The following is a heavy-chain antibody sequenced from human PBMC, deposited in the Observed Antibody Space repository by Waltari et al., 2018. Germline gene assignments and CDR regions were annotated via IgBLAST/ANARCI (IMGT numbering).Heavy chain of an antibody. D-gene: IGHD6-13*01. CDR1: GGSISSSSYY. CDR2: IYYSGST. CDR3: ARHKKQQLAHAFDI. Sequence: QLQLQESGPGLVKPSETLSLTCTVSGGSISSSSYYWGWFRQPPGKGLEWIGSIYYSGSTYYNPSLKSRVTISVDTSKNQFSLKLSSVTAADTAVYYCARHKKQQLAHAFDIWGQGTMVTVSS. V-gene: IGHV4-39*07. J-gene: IGHJ3*02.